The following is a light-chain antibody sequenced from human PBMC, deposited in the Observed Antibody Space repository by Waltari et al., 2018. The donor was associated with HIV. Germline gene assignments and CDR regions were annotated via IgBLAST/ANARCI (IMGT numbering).Light chain of an antibody. Sequence: QSVLTQPPSASGTPGQRVTTSCSGISSNIGSKYVHCYQPLPGTAPKLLIYRNNQRPSGGPDRFSGSKSVTSASLAISGLRSEDEADYYCAAWDDSLSVVVFGGGTKLTVL. V-gene: IGLV1-47*01. CDR1: SSNIGSKY. CDR3: AAWDDSLSVVV. CDR2: RNN. J-gene: IGLJ2*01.